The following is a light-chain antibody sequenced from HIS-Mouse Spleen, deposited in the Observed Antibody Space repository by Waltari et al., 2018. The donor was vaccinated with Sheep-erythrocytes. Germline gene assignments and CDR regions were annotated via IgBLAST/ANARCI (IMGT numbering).Light chain of an antibody. CDR2: DVS. CDR1: SSDVGCYNY. J-gene: IGLJ1*01. Sequence: QSALTQPRSVSGSPGQSVTISCTGTSSDVGCYNYVSWYQPHPGKAPKLMIYDVSNRPSGGPDRFSGSKSCNTASLTISGLQAEDEADYYCCSYAGSYNHVFATGTKVTVL. V-gene: IGLV2-11*01. CDR3: CSYAGSYNHV.